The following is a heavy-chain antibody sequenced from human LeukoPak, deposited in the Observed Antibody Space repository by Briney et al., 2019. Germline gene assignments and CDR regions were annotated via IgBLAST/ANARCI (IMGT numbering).Heavy chain of an antibody. Sequence: GGSLRLSCAASGFTFSSYEMNWVRQAPGKGLEWVSYISSSGSTIYYADSVKGRFTISRDNAKNSLYLQMNSLRAEDTAVYYCAREGCYYDSSGYTAGAFDIWGQGTMVTVSS. D-gene: IGHD3-22*01. CDR1: GFTFSSYE. J-gene: IGHJ3*02. CDR3: AREGCYYDSSGYTAGAFDI. CDR2: ISSSGSTI. V-gene: IGHV3-48*03.